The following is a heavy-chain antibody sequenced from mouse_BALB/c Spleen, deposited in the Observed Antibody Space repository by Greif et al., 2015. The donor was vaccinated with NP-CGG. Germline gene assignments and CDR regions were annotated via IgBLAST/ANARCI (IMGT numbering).Heavy chain of an antibody. Sequence: QVQLQQPGAELVRPGASVTLSCKASGYTFTDYEMHWVKQTPVHGLEWIGAIDPETGGTAYNQKFKGKATLTADKSSSTAYMELRSLTSEDSAVYYCTKDYYGSMDYWGQGTSVTVSS. D-gene: IGHD1-1*01. CDR1: GYTFTDYE. CDR2: IDPETGGT. CDR3: TKDYYGSMDY. J-gene: IGHJ4*01. V-gene: IGHV1-15*01.